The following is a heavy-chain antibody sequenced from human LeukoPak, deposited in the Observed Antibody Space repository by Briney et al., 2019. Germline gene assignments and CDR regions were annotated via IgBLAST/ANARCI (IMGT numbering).Heavy chain of an antibody. D-gene: IGHD5-18*01. Sequence: SVKVSCKASGGTFSGYAISWVRQSPGQGLEWMGRIIPILGIANYAQKFQGRVTITADKSTSTAYMELSSLRSEDTAVYYCASQSYSYGYGKKYYFDYWGQGTLVTVSS. J-gene: IGHJ4*02. CDR3: ASQSYSYGYGKKYYFDY. CDR1: GGTFSGYA. V-gene: IGHV1-69*04. CDR2: IIPILGIA.